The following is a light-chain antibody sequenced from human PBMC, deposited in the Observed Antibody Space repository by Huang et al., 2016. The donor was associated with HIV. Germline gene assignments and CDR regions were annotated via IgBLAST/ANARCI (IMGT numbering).Light chain of an antibody. V-gene: IGKV4-1*01. CDR3: QQYYNTPRT. Sequence: DIVMTQSPDSLAVSLGERATINCKSSQSVLFSSNNRNYLAWYQPKPGQPPKLLLYWESTRESGVPDRFSGSGSGTDFTLTISSLQAEDVAVYYCQQYYNTPRTFGQGTKVEIK. J-gene: IGKJ1*01. CDR2: WES. CDR1: QSVLFSSNNRNY.